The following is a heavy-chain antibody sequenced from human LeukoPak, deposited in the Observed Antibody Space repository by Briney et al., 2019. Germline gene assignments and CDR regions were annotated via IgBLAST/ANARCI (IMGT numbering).Heavy chain of an antibody. CDR2: IYYSGST. CDR3: ARDRGTWNDDGFDY. Sequence: SETLSLTCTVSGGSISSYYWSWIRQPPGKGLEWIGYIYYSGSTNHNPSLKSRVTISVDTSKNQFSLKLSSVTAADTAVYYCARDRGTWNDDGFDYWGQGTLVTVSS. CDR1: GGSISSYY. J-gene: IGHJ4*02. D-gene: IGHD1-1*01. V-gene: IGHV4-59*12.